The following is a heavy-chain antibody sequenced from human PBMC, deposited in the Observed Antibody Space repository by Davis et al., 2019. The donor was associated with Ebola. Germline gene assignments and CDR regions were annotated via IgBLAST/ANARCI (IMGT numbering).Heavy chain of an antibody. CDR1: GGSISSYY. CDR2: IYYSGST. Sequence: GSLRLSCTVSGGSISSYYWSWIRQPPGKGLEWIGYIYYSGSTNYNPSLKSRVTISVDTSKNQFSLKLSSVTAADTAVYYCAASSSSNYWYFDLWGRGTLVTVSS. D-gene: IGHD2-2*01. V-gene: IGHV4-59*01. J-gene: IGHJ2*01. CDR3: AASSSSNYWYFDL.